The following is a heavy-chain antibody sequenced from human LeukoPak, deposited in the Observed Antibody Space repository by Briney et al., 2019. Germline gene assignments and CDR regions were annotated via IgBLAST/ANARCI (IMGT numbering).Heavy chain of an antibody. Sequence: GGSLRLSCAASGFTFSSYAMSWVRQAPGKGVGCVSAISGGGGSKYYADAVKGRFTISRDNSKNTLYLQMNSLRAEDTAVYYCAKESYCDYWGQGTLVTVSS. CDR2: ISGGGGSK. J-gene: IGHJ4*02. CDR3: AKESYCDY. V-gene: IGHV3-23*01. CDR1: GFTFSSYA.